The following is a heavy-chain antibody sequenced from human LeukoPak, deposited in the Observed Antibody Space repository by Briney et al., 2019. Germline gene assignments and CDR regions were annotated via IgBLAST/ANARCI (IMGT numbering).Heavy chain of an antibody. J-gene: IGHJ6*02. Sequence: GRSLRLSCAASGFTFDDYAMHWVRQAPGKGLEWVSGISWNSGSIGYADSVKGRFTISRDNAKNSLYLQMNGLRAEDTALYYCAKIMVRGVNYYGMDVWGQGTTVTVSS. CDR3: AKIMVRGVNYYGMDV. D-gene: IGHD3-10*01. CDR2: ISWNSGSI. CDR1: GFTFDDYA. V-gene: IGHV3-9*01.